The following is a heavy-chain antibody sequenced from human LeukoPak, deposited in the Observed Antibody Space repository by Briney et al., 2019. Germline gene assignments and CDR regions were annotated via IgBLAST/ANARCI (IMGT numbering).Heavy chain of an antibody. J-gene: IGHJ4*02. D-gene: IGHD4-23*01. CDR2: ISYDGSNK. CDR1: GFTFSSYA. CDR3: ARERSQDDYGGNYFDY. Sequence: GGSLRLSCAASGFTFSSYAMHWVRQAPGKGLEWVAVISYDGSNKYYADSVKGRFTISRDNSKNTLYLQMNILRAEDTAVYYCARERSQDDYGGNYFDYWGQGTLVTVSS. V-gene: IGHV3-30*01.